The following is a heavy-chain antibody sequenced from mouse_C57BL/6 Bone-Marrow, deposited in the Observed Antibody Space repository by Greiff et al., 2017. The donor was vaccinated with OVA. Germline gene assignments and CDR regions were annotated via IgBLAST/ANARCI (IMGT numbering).Heavy chain of an antibody. Sequence: QVQLQQSGAELVRPGASVTLSCKASGYTFTDYEMHWVKQTPVHGLEWIGAIDPETGGTAYNQKFKGKAILTADKSSSTAYIELRSLTSEDSAVYYCTRLRGYAMDYWGQGTSVTVSS. CDR2: IDPETGGT. CDR1: GYTFTDYE. V-gene: IGHV1-15*01. CDR3: TRLRGYAMDY. D-gene: IGHD1-1*01. J-gene: IGHJ4*01.